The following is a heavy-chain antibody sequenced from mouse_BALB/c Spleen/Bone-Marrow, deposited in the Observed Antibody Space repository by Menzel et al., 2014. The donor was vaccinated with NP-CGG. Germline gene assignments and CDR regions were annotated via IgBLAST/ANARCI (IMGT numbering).Heavy chain of an antibody. D-gene: IGHD1-1*01. CDR1: GFNIKDTY. CDR2: IDPANGNT. J-gene: IGHJ4*01. CDR3: ARSRDYGSSYYAMDY. Sequence: EVQLQQSGAELVKPGASVKLSCTASGFNIKDTYMHWVKQRPEQGLEWIGRIDPANGNTKYDPKFQGKATITADTSSNTASLQLSSLTSEDTAVYYWARSRDYGSSYYAMDYWGQGTSVTVSS. V-gene: IGHV14-3*02.